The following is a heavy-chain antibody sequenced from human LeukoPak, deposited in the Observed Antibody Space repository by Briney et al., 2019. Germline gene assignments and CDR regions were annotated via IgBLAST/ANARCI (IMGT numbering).Heavy chain of an antibody. CDR3: ARGGRRRYCSSTSCERSFDC. J-gene: IGHJ4*02. CDR1: GGSFSVYY. V-gene: IGHV4-34*01. CDR2: INHSGST. Sequence: SETLSLTCAVYGGSFSVYYWSWIRQPPGKALEWIVEINHSGSTNYNPSFKGPVTKSVDTSKNQFSLKLSSVTAGDTAVYYCARGGRRRYCSSTSCERSFDCWGQGTLVTVSS. D-gene: IGHD2-2*01.